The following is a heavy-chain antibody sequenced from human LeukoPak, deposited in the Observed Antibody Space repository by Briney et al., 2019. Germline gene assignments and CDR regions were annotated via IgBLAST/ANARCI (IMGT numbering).Heavy chain of an antibody. CDR1: GFTSTTYW. CDR2: INSDGSIT. V-gene: IGHV3-74*01. D-gene: IGHD3-10*01. CDR3: ARDLYSYGSGSYGV. J-gene: IGHJ6*02. Sequence: PGGSLRLSCAASGFTSTTYWMHWVRQAPGKGLVWVSHINSDGSITSYADSVKGRFTISRDNAKNTLYLQMNSLRAEDTAVYYCARDLYSYGSGSYGVWGQGTTVTVSS.